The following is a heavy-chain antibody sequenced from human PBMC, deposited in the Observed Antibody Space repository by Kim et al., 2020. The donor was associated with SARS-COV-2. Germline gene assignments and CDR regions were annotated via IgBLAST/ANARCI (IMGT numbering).Heavy chain of an antibody. CDR2: INHSGST. Sequence: SETLSLTCAVYGGSFSGYYWSWIRQPPGKGLEWIGEINHSGSTNYNPSLKSRVTISVDTSKNQFSLKLSSVTAADTAVYYCARGPIPDYWGQGTLVTVSS. J-gene: IGHJ4*02. D-gene: IGHD2-21*01. CDR3: ARGPIPDY. V-gene: IGHV4-34*01. CDR1: GGSFSGYY.